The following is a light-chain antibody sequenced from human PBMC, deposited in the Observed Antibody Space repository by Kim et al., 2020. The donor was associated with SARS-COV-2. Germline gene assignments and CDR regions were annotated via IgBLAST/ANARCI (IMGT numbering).Light chain of an antibody. V-gene: IGLV3-10*01. CDR2: EDT. J-gene: IGLJ2*01. CDR3: YSTDSSGNHRV. CDR1: ALPKKY. Sequence: PGQTARITCSGDALPKKYAYWYQQKSGQAPVLVIYEDTERPSGIPERFSGSSSGTMATLTISGAQVEDEADYYCYSTDSSGNHRVFGGGTQLTVL.